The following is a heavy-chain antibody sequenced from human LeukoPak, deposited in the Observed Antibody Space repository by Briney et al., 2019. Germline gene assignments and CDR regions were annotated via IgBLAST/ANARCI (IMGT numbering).Heavy chain of an antibody. V-gene: IGHV1-8*01. CDR2: MSPDSGNT. D-gene: IGHD3-10*01. CDR3: ARAPARRSGSPQGYYYYMDV. Sequence: ASMKVSCKASGYTFTSYDINWVRQATGQGLEWRGWMSPDSGNTGYAQKFQGRVTMTRNTSISTVYMQLSSLKSEDTAVYYCARAPARRSGSPQGYYYYMDVWGKGHTYPVSS. J-gene: IGHJ6*03. CDR1: GYTFTSYD.